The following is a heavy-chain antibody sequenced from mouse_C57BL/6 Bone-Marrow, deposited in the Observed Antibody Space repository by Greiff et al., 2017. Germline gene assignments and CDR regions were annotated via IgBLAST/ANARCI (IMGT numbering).Heavy chain of an antibody. J-gene: IGHJ1*03. D-gene: IGHD2-4*01. CDR1: GYTFTSYG. V-gene: IGHV1-81*01. CDR2: IYPRSGNT. Sequence: QVQLQQSGAELARPGASVKLSCKASGYTFTSYGISWVKQRTGQGLEWIGEIYPRSGNTYYNEKFKGKATLTADKSSSPPYMELRRLPSEDSAVYFCASDLGYFDVWGTGTTVTVSS. CDR3: ASDLGYFDV.